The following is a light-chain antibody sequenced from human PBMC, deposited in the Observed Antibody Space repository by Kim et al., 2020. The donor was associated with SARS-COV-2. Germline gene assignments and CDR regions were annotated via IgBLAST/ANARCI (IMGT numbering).Light chain of an antibody. CDR2: KAS. CDR1: QSISSY. V-gene: IGKV1-5*03. CDR3: QQYKSYPPT. Sequence: DIQMTQSPSTLSASVGDRVTITCRASQSISSYLAWYQQKPGKAPNLLIYKASSLESGVPSRFSGSGSGTEFTLTISSLQPDDFASYWCQQYKSYPPTFGGGTKVDIK. J-gene: IGKJ4*01.